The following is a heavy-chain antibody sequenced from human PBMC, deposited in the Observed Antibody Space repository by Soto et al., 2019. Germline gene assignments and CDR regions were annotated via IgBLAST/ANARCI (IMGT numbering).Heavy chain of an antibody. CDR2: ISSSSSYI. J-gene: IGHJ4*02. Sequence: GGSLRLSCAASGFTFSSYSMNWVRQAPGKGLEWVSSISSSSSYIYYADSVKGRVTISRDNAKNSLYLQMNSLRAEDTAVYYCARARSTSYGSGSYMGYWGQGTLVTVSS. V-gene: IGHV3-21*01. CDR1: GFTFSSYS. D-gene: IGHD3-10*01. CDR3: ARARSTSYGSGSYMGY.